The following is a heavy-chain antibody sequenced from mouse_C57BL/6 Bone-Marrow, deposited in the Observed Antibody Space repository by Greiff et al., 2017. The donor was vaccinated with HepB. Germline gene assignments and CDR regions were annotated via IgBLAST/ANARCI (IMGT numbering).Heavy chain of an antibody. D-gene: IGHD2-4*01. CDR2: LDPSDSYT. Sequence: QVQLQQPGAELVKPGASVKLSCKASGYTFTSYWMQWVKQRPGQGLEWIGELDPSDSYTNYNQKFKGKATLTVDTSSSTAYMQLSSLTSEDSAVYYCARPYDYDYYAMDYWGQGTSVTVSS. CDR1: GYTFTSYW. V-gene: IGHV1-50*01. J-gene: IGHJ4*01. CDR3: ARPYDYDYYAMDY.